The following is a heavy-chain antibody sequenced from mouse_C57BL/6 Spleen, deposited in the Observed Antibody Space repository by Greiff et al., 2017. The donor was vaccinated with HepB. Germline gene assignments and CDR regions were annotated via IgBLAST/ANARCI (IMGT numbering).Heavy chain of an antibody. CDR3: ARDYGSSYNYVMDY. CDR1: GYTFTSYG. J-gene: IGHJ4*01. CDR2: IYPRSGNT. D-gene: IGHD1-1*01. Sequence: VKLVESGAELARPGASVKLSCKASGYTFTSYGISWVKQRTGQGLEWIGEIYPRSGNTYYNEKFKGKATLTADKSSSTAYMELRSLTSEDSAVYFCARDYGSSYNYVMDYWGQGTSVTVSS. V-gene: IGHV1-81*01.